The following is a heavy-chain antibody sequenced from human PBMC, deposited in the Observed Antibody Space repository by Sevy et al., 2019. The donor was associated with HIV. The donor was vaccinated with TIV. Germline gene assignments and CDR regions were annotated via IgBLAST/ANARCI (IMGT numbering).Heavy chain of an antibody. CDR2: INPNSGGT. Sequence: ASVKVSCKASGYTFTDYYMYWVRQAPGQGLEWMGWINPNSGGTKYAQKFQARVTMTTDTSISTAYMELSRLTSDDTAMYYXARDPSRAAXGWFGPXXXGTLVTVSS. D-gene: IGHD6-13*01. CDR1: GYTFTDYY. V-gene: IGHV1-2*02. CDR3: ARDPSRAAXGWFGP. J-gene: IGHJ5*02.